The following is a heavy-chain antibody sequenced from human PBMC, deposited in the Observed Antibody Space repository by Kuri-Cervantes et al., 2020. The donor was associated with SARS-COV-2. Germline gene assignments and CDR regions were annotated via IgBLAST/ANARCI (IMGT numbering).Heavy chain of an antibody. J-gene: IGHJ6*02. CDR1: GFAFRSYG. CDR2: TSFDENNK. Sequence: GESLKISCAASGFAFRSYGMHWVRQAPGKGLEWVAVTSFDENNKRYADSVKGRFSISRDNSKNTLYLQMNSLKVEDTAVHYCAKDLWEWERFYFYGMDVWGQGTTVTVSS. CDR3: AKDLWEWERFYFYGMDV. V-gene: IGHV3-30*18. D-gene: IGHD1-26*01.